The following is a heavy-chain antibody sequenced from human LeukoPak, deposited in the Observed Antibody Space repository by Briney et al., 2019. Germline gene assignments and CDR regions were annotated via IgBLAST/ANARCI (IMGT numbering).Heavy chain of an antibody. J-gene: IGHJ4*02. V-gene: IGHV3-48*03. Sequence: GGSLRHSCAASGFTFSNYGTSWVRQAPGKGLEWVSYISTTDDRMNYADSVKGRFTISRDNAKNSLFLQTNSLRVEDTAIYYCARVQRLLGNAYGIDYWGQGTLVTVSS. D-gene: IGHD3-10*01. CDR3: ARVQRLLGNAYGIDY. CDR2: ISTTDDRM. CDR1: GFTFSNYG.